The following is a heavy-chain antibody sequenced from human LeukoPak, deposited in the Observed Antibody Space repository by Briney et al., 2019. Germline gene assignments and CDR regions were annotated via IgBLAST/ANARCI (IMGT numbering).Heavy chain of an antibody. CDR3: ARDAYYYGSGSYPLDY. V-gene: IGHV4-61*02. Sequence: PSETLSLTCTVSGGSISSGSYYWSWIRQPAGKGLEWIGRIYISGSTNYNPSLKSRVTMSVDTSKNQFSLKLSSVTAADTAIYYCARDAYYYGSGSYPLDYWGQGTLVTVSS. J-gene: IGHJ4*02. CDR1: GGSISSGSYY. CDR2: IYISGST. D-gene: IGHD3-10*01.